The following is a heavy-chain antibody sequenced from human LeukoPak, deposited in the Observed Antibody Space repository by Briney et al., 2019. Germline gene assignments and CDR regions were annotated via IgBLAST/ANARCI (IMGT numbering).Heavy chain of an antibody. J-gene: IGHJ4*02. D-gene: IGHD3-10*02. CDR1: GGSISDYY. Sequence: PSETLSLTCTVSGGSISDYYWSWIRQPPGKGLEWIGEINHSGSTNYNPSLKSRVTISVDTSKNQFSLKLSSVTAADTAVYYCARGRVGTMWNYFDYWGQGTLVTVSS. CDR2: INHSGST. CDR3: ARGRVGTMWNYFDY. V-gene: IGHV4-34*01.